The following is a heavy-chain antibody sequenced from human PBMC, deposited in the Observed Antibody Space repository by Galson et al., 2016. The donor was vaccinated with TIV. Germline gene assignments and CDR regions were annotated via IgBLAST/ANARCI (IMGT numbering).Heavy chain of an antibody. J-gene: IGHJ4*02. CDR1: GFTFSNYW. Sequence: SLRLSCATSGFTFSNYWISWVRQAPGKGLEWVANIKEDGGETYYVDSVKGRFTISRDNAKKSLYLQMNSLRGDDTAVYYCARERSAESLTGALFNYWGQGTLVTVSS. D-gene: IGHD3-10*01. V-gene: IGHV3-7*01. CDR2: IKEDGGET. CDR3: ARERSAESLTGALFNY.